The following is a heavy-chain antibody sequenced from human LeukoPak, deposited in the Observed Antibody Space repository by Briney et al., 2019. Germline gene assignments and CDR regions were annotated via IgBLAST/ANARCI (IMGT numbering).Heavy chain of an antibody. CDR2: INHSGST. CDR3: ASRRITIFGVAAANDH. V-gene: IGHV4-34*01. J-gene: IGHJ4*02. Sequence: SETLSLTCAVYGGSFSGYHWSWIRQPPGKGLEWIGEINHSGSTNYNPSLKSRVTISVDTSKNQFSLKLSSVTAADTAVYYCASRRITIFGVAAANDHWGQGTLVTVSS. D-gene: IGHD3-3*01. CDR1: GGSFSGYH.